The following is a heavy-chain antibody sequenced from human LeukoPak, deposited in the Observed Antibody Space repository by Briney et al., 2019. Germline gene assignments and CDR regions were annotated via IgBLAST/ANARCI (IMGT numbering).Heavy chain of an antibody. D-gene: IGHD3-3*01. Sequence: GGSLRLSCAASGFTFSSYWMSWVRQAPGKGLEWVANIKQDGSEKYYVDSVKGRFTISRDNAKNSLYLQMNSLRAEDTAVYYCARGETYYDFWSGPPTNWGQGTLVTVSS. CDR1: GFTFSSYW. V-gene: IGHV3-7*01. J-gene: IGHJ4*02. CDR2: IKQDGSEK. CDR3: ARGETYYDFWSGPPTN.